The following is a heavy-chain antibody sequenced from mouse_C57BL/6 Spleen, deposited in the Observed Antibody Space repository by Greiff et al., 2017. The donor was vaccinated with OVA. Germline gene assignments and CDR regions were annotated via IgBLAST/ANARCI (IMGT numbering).Heavy chain of an antibody. V-gene: IGHV1-52*01. CDR2: IDPSDSET. Sequence: VQLKQPGAELVRPGSSVKLSCKASGYTFTSYWMHWVKQRPIQGLEWIGNIDPSDSETHYNQKFKDKATLTVDKSSSTAYMQLSSLTSEDSAVYYCARGDYYAMDYWGQGTSVTVSS. J-gene: IGHJ4*01. CDR1: GYTFTSYW. CDR3: ARGDYYAMDY.